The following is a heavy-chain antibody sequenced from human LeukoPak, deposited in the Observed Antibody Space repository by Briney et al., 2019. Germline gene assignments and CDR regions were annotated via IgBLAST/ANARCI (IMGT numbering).Heavy chain of an antibody. CDR2: ISWNSGSI. D-gene: IGHD5-12*01. CDR1: GFTFDDYA. Sequence: PGGSLRLSCAASGFTFDDYAMHWVRQAPGKGLEWVSGISWNSGSIGYADSVKGRFTISRDNAKNSLYLQMNSLRAEDTALYYCAKGLRGGGYSGYGAFDIWGQGTMVTVSS. CDR3: AKGLRGGGYSGYGAFDI. V-gene: IGHV3-9*01. J-gene: IGHJ3*02.